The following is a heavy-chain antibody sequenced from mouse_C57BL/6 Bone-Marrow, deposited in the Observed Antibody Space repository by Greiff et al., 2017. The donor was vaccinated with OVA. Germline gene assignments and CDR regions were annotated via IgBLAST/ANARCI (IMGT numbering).Heavy chain of an antibody. CDR3: ARGRQLRLRQFAY. CDR1: GYTFTSYW. CDR2: IHPNSGST. Sequence: QVQLKESGAELVKPGASVKLSCKASGYTFTSYWMHWVKQRPGQGLEWIGMIHPNSGSTNYNEKFKSKATLTVDKSSSTAYMQLSSLTSEDSAVYYCARGRQLRLRQFAYWGQGTLVTVSA. V-gene: IGHV1-64*01. D-gene: IGHD3-2*02. J-gene: IGHJ3*01.